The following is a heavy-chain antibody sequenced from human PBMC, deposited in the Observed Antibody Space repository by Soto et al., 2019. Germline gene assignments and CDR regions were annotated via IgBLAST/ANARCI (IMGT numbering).Heavy chain of an antibody. CDR1: GFSLTTRGVG. CDR2: IYWDDDK. V-gene: IGHV2-5*02. J-gene: IGHJ5*02. D-gene: IGHD3-16*01. Sequence: QITLKESGPTLVKPTQTLTLTCTFSGFSLTTRGVGVGWIRQPPGKALECLALIYWDDDKRYSPSLQSRLSNXKXTXXNPVVLKMTNVDPVDTAQYYRAHIPNYYQYDGFDPWGQGTLVSVSS. CDR3: AHIPNYYQYDGFDP.